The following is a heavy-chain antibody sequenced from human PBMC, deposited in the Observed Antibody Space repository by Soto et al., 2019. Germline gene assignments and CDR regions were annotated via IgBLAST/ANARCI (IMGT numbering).Heavy chain of an antibody. CDR1: GFTFSSYS. CDR2: ISSSSSYI. V-gene: IGHV3-21*01. D-gene: IGHD5-18*01. Sequence: GSLRLSCAASGFTFSSYSMNWVRQAPGKGLEWVSSISSSSSYIYYADSVKGRFTISRDNAKNSLYLQMNSLRAEDTAVYYCARDAVGYSYGPLYFDYWGQGTLVTVSS. CDR3: ARDAVGYSYGPLYFDY. J-gene: IGHJ4*02.